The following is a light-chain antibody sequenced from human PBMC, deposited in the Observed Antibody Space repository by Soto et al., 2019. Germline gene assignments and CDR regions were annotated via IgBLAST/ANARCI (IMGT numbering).Light chain of an antibody. Sequence: DIVMTQSPDSLAVSLGERATINCKSSQSVLYSSNNKNYLAWYQQKPGQPPKLLIYWASTRESGVPDRFSGSGSGTDFTLTISSLQAEDVAVYYCQQYYSTPPYTFGQATTLEIK. CDR1: QSVLYSSNNKNY. CDR2: WAS. CDR3: QQYYSTPPYT. V-gene: IGKV4-1*01. J-gene: IGKJ2*01.